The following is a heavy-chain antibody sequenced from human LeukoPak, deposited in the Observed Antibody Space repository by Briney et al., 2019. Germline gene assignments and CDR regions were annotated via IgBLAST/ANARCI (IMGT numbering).Heavy chain of an antibody. V-gene: IGHV3-30*04. Sequence: TGGSLRLSCTTTGFTSSIYSMHWVRQAPGKGLEWVAVMSYDGVDEYYADSVKGRFTISRDNAKNSLYLQMNSLTVDDTAVYYCARGPNSNWSGLDFWGQGTLLTVSS. J-gene: IGHJ4*02. D-gene: IGHD6-6*01. CDR1: GFTSSIYS. CDR3: ARGPNSNWSGLDF. CDR2: MSYDGVDE.